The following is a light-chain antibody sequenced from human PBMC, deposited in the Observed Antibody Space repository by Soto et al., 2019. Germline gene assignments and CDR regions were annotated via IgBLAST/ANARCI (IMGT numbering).Light chain of an antibody. CDR3: QQYGSAPWT. CDR1: QSVSSSF. V-gene: IGKV3-20*01. CDR2: GTS. Sequence: EIVLTQSPGTLSLSPGERATLSCRASQSVSSSFVAWYQQKPGQAPRLLIYGTSSRASGIPDRFSGSGSGTDFTLTIHRLEPEDCAMYFCQQYGSAPWTLGQGNKVEIK. J-gene: IGKJ1*01.